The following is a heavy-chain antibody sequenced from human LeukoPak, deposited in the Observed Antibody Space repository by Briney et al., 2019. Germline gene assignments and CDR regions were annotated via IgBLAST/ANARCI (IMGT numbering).Heavy chain of an antibody. V-gene: IGHV3-48*03. J-gene: IGHJ4*02. D-gene: IGHD6-19*01. Sequence: GGSLRLSCAASGFTFSSYEMNWVRQAPGKGLEWVSYISSSGSTIYYADSVKGRFTISRDNAKNSLYLQMNSLRAEDTAVYYCARDFSTKYSSGWSDFDYWGQGTLVTVSS. CDR3: ARDFSTKYSSGWSDFDY. CDR2: ISSSGSTI. CDR1: GFTFSSYE.